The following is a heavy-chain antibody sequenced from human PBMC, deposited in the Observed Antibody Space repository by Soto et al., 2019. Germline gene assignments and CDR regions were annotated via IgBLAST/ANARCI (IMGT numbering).Heavy chain of an antibody. V-gene: IGHV1-8*01. CDR2: MNPDSGNT. Sequence: QVQLVQSGAEVKKPGASVKVSCKASGYTFINYDSNWVRQATGQGLEWVGWMNPDSGNTGYAQNFQGRVTMTGNTSISSVYMELSSLTSEDTAVYYCARRRGSNGWFDLWGKGTLVTVSS. CDR1: GYTFINYD. J-gene: IGHJ5*02. D-gene: IGHD2-8*01. CDR3: ARRRGSNGWFDL.